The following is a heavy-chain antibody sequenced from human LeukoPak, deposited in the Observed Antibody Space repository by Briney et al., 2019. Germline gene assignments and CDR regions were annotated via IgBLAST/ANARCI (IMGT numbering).Heavy chain of an antibody. V-gene: IGHV1-2*02. D-gene: IGHD7-27*01. CDR1: GYTFTGYY. Sequence: ASVKVSCKASGYTFTGYYMHWVRQAPGQGLEWMGWINPNSGDTNHAQKFQARVTMTRDTSISTAYMELSRLRSDDTAVYYCARGLLTGIPFDYWGQGTLVTVSS. CDR2: INPNSGDT. CDR3: ARGLLTGIPFDY. J-gene: IGHJ4*02.